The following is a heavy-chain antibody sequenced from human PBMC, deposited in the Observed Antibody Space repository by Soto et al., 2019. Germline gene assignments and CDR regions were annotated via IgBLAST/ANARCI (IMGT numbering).Heavy chain of an antibody. Sequence: SVTLSLTCPISGCSISSYYWTWIRQPAGKGLEVIGRIYANGDTNYNPSLESRVTMSVDTSKNQFSLRLSSVTAADTAVYYCARDVYGDTNSGYYYYGMDVWGPGTTVTVSS. CDR1: GCSISSYY. D-gene: IGHD2-8*01. CDR3: ARDVYGDTNSGYYYYGMDV. CDR2: IYANGDT. J-gene: IGHJ6*02. V-gene: IGHV4-4*07.